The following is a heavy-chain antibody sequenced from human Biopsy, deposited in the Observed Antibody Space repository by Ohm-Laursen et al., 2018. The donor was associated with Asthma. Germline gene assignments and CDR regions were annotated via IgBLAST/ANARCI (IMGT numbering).Heavy chain of an antibody. J-gene: IGHJ4*02. CDR2: ITFDGSTQ. V-gene: IGHV3-30-3*01. Sequence: SLRLSCTASGTHFGSYNMHWARQAPGKGLEWVAVITFDGSTQHYGDSVEGRFTISRDNSKNMLFLQMNSLRAEDTAVYYCSRDTLGYYFDTWGQGTQVTVSS. CDR1: GTHFGSYN. D-gene: IGHD6-13*01. CDR3: SRDTLGYYFDT.